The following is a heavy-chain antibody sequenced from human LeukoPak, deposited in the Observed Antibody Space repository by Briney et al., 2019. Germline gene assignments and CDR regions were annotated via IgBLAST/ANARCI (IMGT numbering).Heavy chain of an antibody. V-gene: IGHV3-23*01. CDR3: AVSVRFERVWHYFNN. J-gene: IGHJ4*02. Sequence: RGSLRLSCAASGFTFSSYAMNWVRQAPGKGLKWVSGISESGAITHYADSVKGRFTISRDNSKTTVFLQMNSLRAEDTAVYYCAVSVRFERVWHYFNNWGQGTQVTVSS. CDR1: GFTFSSYA. CDR2: ISESGAIT. D-gene: IGHD3-9*01.